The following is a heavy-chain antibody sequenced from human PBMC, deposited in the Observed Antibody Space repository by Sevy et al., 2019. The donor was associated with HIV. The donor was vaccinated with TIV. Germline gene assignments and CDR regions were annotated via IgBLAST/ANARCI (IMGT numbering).Heavy chain of an antibody. CDR2: ISWNSGSI. CDR3: ATETTYYYDSSGYRNDAFDI. V-gene: IGHV3-9*01. CDR1: GFTFDDYA. Sequence: GGSLRLSCAASGFTFDDYAMHWVRQAPGKGLEWVSGISWNSGSIGYADSVKGRFPISRDNAKNSLYLQMNSLRAEDTALYYCATETTYYYDSSGYRNDAFDIWGQGTMVTVPS. J-gene: IGHJ3*02. D-gene: IGHD3-22*01.